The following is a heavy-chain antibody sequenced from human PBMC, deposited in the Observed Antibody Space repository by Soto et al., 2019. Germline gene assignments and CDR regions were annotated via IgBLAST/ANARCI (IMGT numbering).Heavy chain of an antibody. D-gene: IGHD5-18*01. V-gene: IGHV4-34*01. CDR3: ARGGGYSYAAIDY. CDR2: INHSGST. J-gene: IGHJ4*02. CDR1: GGSFSVYY. Sequence: SETLGVTCAFYGGSFSVYYWSWIRQPPGKGLDWIGEINHSGSTNYNPSLKSRVTISVDTSKNQFSLKLSSVTAADTAVYYCARGGGYSYAAIDYWGQGTMVTVSS.